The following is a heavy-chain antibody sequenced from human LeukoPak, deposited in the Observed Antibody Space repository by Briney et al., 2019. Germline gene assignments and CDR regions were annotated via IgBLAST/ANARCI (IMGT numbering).Heavy chain of an antibody. V-gene: IGHV1-69*13. J-gene: IGHJ4*02. Sequence: ASVKVSCKASGGTLSSYAINWVRQAPGQGPEWMGRIIPIFNIANYAQKFQGRVTITADESTSTAYMELSSLRSEDTAVYYCARANPSHKLGSFDYWGQGTLVTVSS. D-gene: IGHD3-10*01. CDR2: IIPIFNIA. CDR3: ARANPSHKLGSFDY. CDR1: GGTLSSYA.